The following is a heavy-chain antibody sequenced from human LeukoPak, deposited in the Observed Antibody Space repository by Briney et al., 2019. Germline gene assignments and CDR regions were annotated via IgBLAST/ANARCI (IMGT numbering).Heavy chain of an antibody. Sequence: SVKVSCKASGGTFNSYAISWVRQAPGQGFEWMGGFTPIFGTANYAQKFQGRVMITADESTSTAYMDLNSLRSEDTAVYYCARSPPGLIYMDVWGKGTTVSV. V-gene: IGHV1-69*01. CDR2: FTPIFGTA. J-gene: IGHJ6*03. CDR1: GGTFNSYA. CDR3: ARSPPGLIYMDV. D-gene: IGHD2-8*01.